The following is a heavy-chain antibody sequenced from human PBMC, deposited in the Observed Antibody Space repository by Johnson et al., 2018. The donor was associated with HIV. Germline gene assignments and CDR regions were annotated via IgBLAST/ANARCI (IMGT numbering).Heavy chain of an antibody. Sequence: QMQLVESGGGLVKPGGSLRLSCAASGFTFSDYYMSWIRQAPGKGLECVSYISSSGSTIYSADSVKGRFTTSRDNTNNSLYLQMNSLKAEDTAVYYCARDQWMAGDAFDIWGQGTVVTVSS. CDR2: ISSSGSTI. J-gene: IGHJ3*02. CDR1: GFTFSDYY. V-gene: IGHV3-11*04. CDR3: ARDQWMAGDAFDI. D-gene: IGHD5-24*01.